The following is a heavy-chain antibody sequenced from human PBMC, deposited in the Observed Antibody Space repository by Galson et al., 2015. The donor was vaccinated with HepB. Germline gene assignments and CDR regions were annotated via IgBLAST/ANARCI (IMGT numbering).Heavy chain of an antibody. CDR2: ISYDGSNK. V-gene: IGHV3-30*18. CDR1: GFTFSSYG. J-gene: IGHJ5*02. D-gene: IGHD2-21*02. Sequence: SLRLSCAASGFTFSSYGMHWVRQAPGKGLEWVAVISYDGSNKYYADSVKGRFTISRDNSKSTLYLQMNSLRAEDTAVYYCAKDLETGIVPKMRLFDPWGQGTLVTVSS. CDR3: AKDLETGIVPKMRLFDP.